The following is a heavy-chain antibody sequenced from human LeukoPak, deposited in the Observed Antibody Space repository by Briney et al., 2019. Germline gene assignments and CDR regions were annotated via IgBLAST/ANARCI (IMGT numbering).Heavy chain of an antibody. J-gene: IGHJ4*02. CDR3: AREGGSHYYFDY. CDR1: GASISNYY. V-gene: IGHV4-4*07. D-gene: IGHD1-26*01. CDR2: IYSSGST. Sequence: PSETLSLTCTVSGASISNYYWTWIRQSAGKGLEWIGRIYSSGSTNYNPSLKSRVTMSVDTSKHQFSLKLSSVTAADTAVYYCAREGGSHYYFDYWGQGTLVTVSS.